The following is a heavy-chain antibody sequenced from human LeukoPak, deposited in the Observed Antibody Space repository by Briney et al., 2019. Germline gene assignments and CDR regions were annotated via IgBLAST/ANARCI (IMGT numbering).Heavy chain of an antibody. CDR1: GYTFTSYC. CDR2: INPSGGST. V-gene: IGHV1-46*01. CDR3: ARDGCSGGMGCNWFDP. J-gene: IGHJ5*02. D-gene: IGHD2-15*01. Sequence: ASVKVSCKASGYTFTSYCMHWVRQAPGQGLEWMGIINPSGGSTSYAQKFQGRVTMTRDTSTSTVYMELSSLRSEDTAVYYCARDGCSGGMGCNWFDPWGQGTLVTVSS.